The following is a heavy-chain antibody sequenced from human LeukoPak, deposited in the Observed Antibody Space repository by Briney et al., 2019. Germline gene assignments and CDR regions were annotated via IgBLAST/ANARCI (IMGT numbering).Heavy chain of an antibody. V-gene: IGHV1-2*02. CDR3: ARDDGDYCGGDCYSDY. D-gene: IGHD2-21*02. CDR2: INPNSGGT. Sequence: ASVKVSCKASGYTFTSYGISWVRQAPGQGLEWMGWINPNSGGTNYAQKFQGRVTMTRDTSISTAYMELSRLRSDDTAVYYCARDDGDYCGGDCYSDYWGQGTLVTVSS. CDR1: GYTFTSYG. J-gene: IGHJ4*02.